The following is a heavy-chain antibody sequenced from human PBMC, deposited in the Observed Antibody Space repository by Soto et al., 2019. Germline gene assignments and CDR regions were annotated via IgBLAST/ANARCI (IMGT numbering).Heavy chain of an antibody. CDR1: GGTPSNSA. CDR2: IIPVFGIV. J-gene: IGHJ6*02. D-gene: IGHD6-19*01. Sequence: QVQLVQSGAEVKKPGSSVRVSCKASGGTPSNSAFSWVRQAPGQGLEWMGGIIPVFGIVKYAQNLEGRVTITADESSTTAYMELSSRRYEARDVYYFASGRIVVVGSRAYYCMDVWGQGTTVTVAS. V-gene: IGHV1-69*01. CDR3: ASGRIVVVGSRAYYCMDV.